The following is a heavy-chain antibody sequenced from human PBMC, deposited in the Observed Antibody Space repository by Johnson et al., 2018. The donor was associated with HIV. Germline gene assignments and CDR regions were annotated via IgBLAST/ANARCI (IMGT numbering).Heavy chain of an antibody. D-gene: IGHD6-19*01. J-gene: IGHJ3*02. CDR2: ISYDGSNK. CDR3: ARGSIAVAGTEGAFDI. Sequence: QVLLVESGGGVVQPGRSLRLSCAASGFTFSSYAMHWVRQAPGKGLEWVAVISYDGSNKFYADSVKGRFTISRDNSKNTLYLQMNSLRAEDTAVYYCARGSIAVAGTEGAFDIWGQGTMVTVSS. V-gene: IGHV3-30-3*01. CDR1: GFTFSSYA.